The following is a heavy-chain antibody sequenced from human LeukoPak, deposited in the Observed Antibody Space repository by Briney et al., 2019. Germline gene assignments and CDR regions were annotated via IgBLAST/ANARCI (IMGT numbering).Heavy chain of an antibody. CDR1: GFTFSSYA. CDR2: ISGSGGST. Sequence: LAGGSLRLSCAASGFTFSSYAMSWVRQAPGKGLEWVSAISGSGGSTYYADSVKGRFTISRDNSKNTLYLQMNSLGAEDTAVYYCTAHFYGGSYSYYYYGMDVWGQGTTVTVSS. V-gene: IGHV3-23*01. J-gene: IGHJ6*02. D-gene: IGHD1-26*01. CDR3: TAHFYGGSYSYYYYGMDV.